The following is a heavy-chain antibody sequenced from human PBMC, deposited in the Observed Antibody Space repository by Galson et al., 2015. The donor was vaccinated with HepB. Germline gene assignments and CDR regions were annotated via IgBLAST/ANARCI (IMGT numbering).Heavy chain of an antibody. D-gene: IGHD3-10*01. CDR2: IYWDDDK. V-gene: IGHV2-5*02. Sequence: PALVKPTQTLTLTYTFSGFSLSINGVGVGWIRQPPGKALEWLALIYWDDDKRYSPSLKSRLTITKDTSKNQGVLTMTNMDPVDTATYYCTHRRERFGELLPAFENWGQGTLVTVSS. J-gene: IGHJ4*02. CDR3: THRRERFGELLPAFEN. CDR1: GFSLSINGVG.